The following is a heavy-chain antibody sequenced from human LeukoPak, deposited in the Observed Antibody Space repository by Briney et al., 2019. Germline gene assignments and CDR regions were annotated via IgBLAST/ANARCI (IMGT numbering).Heavy chain of an antibody. CDR1: GFNFINYA. CDR3: ARQSVRSLEWSPFDA. D-gene: IGHD3-3*01. Sequence: PGRSLRLSCAASGFNFINYAINWVRQAPGKGLEWVTVISYDGSQKYYADSVKGRFTISRDHSKNMVSLQMDSLKTEDTAIYFCARQSVRSLEWSPFDAWGQGTLVTVSS. V-gene: IGHV3-30*04. J-gene: IGHJ4*02. CDR2: ISYDGSQK.